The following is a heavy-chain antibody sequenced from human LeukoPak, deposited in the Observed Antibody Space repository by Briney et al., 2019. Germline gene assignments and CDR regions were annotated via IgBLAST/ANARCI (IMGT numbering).Heavy chain of an antibody. J-gene: IGHJ3*02. CDR1: GYSFTNYW. CDR3: ARRISGDSSSWDAFDI. V-gene: IGHV5-51*01. D-gene: IGHD6-13*01. CDR2: VYPGDSDT. Sequence: GESLKISCKGSGYSFTNYWIGWVRQVPGRGLEWMGIVYPGDSDTRHSPSFQGQVTISGDKSISTAYLQWSSLKASDTAMYYCARRISGDSSSWDAFDIWGQGTMVTVSS.